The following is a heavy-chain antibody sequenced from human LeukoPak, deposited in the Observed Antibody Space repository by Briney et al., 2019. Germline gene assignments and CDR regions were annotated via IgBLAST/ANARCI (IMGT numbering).Heavy chain of an antibody. V-gene: IGHV3-48*01. CDR3: AKHLPSTSTYPPLYAFDV. D-gene: IGHD2-2*02. Sequence: GGSLRLSCAASGFTFSSYSMNWVRQAPGKGLEWVSYIDSSSTTVLYADSVKGRFTISRDNSDNTLFLHMKSLRADDAAIYFCAKHLPSTSTYPPLYAFDVWGQGATVTVSS. J-gene: IGHJ6*02. CDR1: GFTFSSYS. CDR2: IDSSSTTV.